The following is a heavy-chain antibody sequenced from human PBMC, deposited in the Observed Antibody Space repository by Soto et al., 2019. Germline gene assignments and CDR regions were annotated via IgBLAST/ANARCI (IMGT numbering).Heavy chain of an antibody. CDR1: GFTFSDYY. CDR2: ISSSSSYT. D-gene: IGHD6-13*01. CDR3: ARLYSSSWYGDAFVI. J-gene: IGHJ3*02. Sequence: QVQLVESGGGLVKPGGSLRLSCAASGFTFSDYYMSWIRQAPGKGLEWVSYISSSSSYTNYADSVKGRFTISRDNAKNSLYLQMNSRRAEDTAVYYCARLYSSSWYGDAFVIWGQGTVVTVSS. V-gene: IGHV3-11*05.